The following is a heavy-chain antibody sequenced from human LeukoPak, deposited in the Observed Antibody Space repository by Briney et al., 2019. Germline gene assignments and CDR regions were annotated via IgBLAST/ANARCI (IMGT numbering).Heavy chain of an antibody. Sequence: AASVTVSCKASGYTFTSYYMHWVRQAPGQGLEWMGIINPSGGSTSYAQKFQGRVTMTRDMSTSTVYMELSSLRAEDTAVYYCARDRSGYYYSGLGDWGQGTLVTVSS. D-gene: IGHD3-22*01. CDR1: GYTFTSYY. CDR2: INPSGGST. V-gene: IGHV1-46*01. CDR3: ARDRSGYYYSGLGD. J-gene: IGHJ4*02.